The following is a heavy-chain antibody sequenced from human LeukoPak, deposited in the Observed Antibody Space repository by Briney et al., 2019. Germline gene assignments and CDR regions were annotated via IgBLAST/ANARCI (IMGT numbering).Heavy chain of an antibody. D-gene: IGHD3-3*01. CDR1: GFIFSADP. CDR2: IRSDTSS. CDR3: ARGPERITIFGVVIRDRYFDY. J-gene: IGHJ4*02. V-gene: IGHV3-48*01. Sequence: GGSLRLSCAASGFIFSADPMNWVRQTPGKSLEWISHIRSDTSSYYADSVKGRFTVSRDNAQNSLYLQMNSLRVEDTAVYYCARGPERITIFGVVIRDRYFDYWGQGTLVTVSS.